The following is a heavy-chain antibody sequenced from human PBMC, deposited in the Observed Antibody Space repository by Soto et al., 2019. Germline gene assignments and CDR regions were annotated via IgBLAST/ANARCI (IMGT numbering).Heavy chain of an antibody. Sequence: SETLSLTCTVSGGSISSSSYYWGWIRQPPGKGLEWIGSIYYSGSTYYNPSLKSRVTISVDTSKNPFSLKLSSVTAADTAVYYCATNSGYDYNWFDPWGQGTLVTVSS. CDR3: ATNSGYDYNWFDP. CDR1: GGSISSSSYY. V-gene: IGHV4-39*01. D-gene: IGHD5-12*01. J-gene: IGHJ5*02. CDR2: IYYSGST.